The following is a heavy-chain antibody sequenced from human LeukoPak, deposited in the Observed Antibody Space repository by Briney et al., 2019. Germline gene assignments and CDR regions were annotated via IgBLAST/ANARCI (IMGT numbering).Heavy chain of an antibody. D-gene: IGHD5-12*01. CDR3: VSRMVAITPGGFDY. CDR2: IYYSGST. V-gene: IGHV4-59*12. J-gene: IGHJ4*02. Sequence: SETLSLTCTVFGGSLSSYYWSWIRQPPGKGLEWIGYIYYSGSTNYNPSLKSRVTISVDTSKNHFSLKLNSVTAADTAVYYCVSRMVAITPGGFDYWGQGTLVTVSS. CDR1: GGSLSSYY.